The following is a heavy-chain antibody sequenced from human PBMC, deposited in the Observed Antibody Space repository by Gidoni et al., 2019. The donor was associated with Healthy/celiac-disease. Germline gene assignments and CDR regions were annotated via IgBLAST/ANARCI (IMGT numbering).Heavy chain of an antibody. Sequence: EVQLVESGGGLVKPGGSLRLSCAASGFTFSSYSMNWVRQAPGKGLEWVSSISSSSSYIYYADSVKGRFTISRDNAKNSLYLQMNSLRAEDTAVYYCARNYDILTGYLGGDYYYMDVWGKGTTVTVSS. CDR2: ISSSSSYI. J-gene: IGHJ6*03. CDR1: GFTFSSYS. D-gene: IGHD3-9*01. V-gene: IGHV3-21*01. CDR3: ARNYDILTGYLGGDYYYMDV.